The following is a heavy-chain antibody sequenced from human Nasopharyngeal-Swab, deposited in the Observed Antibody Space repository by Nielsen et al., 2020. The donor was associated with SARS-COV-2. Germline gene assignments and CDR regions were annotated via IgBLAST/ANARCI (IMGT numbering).Heavy chain of an antibody. D-gene: IGHD5-12*01. CDR3: VRPEGVATSFKYYFQYGMDV. J-gene: IGHJ6*02. Sequence: GESLKISCKGSGYSFTSYWIAWVRQMPGKGLEWVGIIYPRDSDTRYSPSFQGQVTISADNSISTAYLQWSSLKASDTAMYYCVRPEGVATSFKYYFQYGMDVWGQGTMVTVPS. CDR1: GYSFTSYW. CDR2: IYPRDSDT. V-gene: IGHV5-51*01.